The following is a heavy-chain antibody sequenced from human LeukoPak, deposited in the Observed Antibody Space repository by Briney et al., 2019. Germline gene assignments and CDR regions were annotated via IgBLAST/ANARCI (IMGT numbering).Heavy chain of an antibody. J-gene: IGHJ4*02. D-gene: IGHD5-18*01. Sequence: SETLSLTCTVSGGSISSYYWSWVRQPPGKGLEWIGYIHYSGSTNYNPSLKSRVTISVDTSKNQFSLKLSSVTAADTAVYYCARVMGTAMVSSGYYFDYWGQGTLVTVSS. CDR2: IHYSGST. CDR1: GGSISSYY. V-gene: IGHV4-59*01. CDR3: ARVMGTAMVSSGYYFDY.